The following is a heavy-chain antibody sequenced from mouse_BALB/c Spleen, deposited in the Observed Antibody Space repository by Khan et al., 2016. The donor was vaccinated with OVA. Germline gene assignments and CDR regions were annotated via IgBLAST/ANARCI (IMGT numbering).Heavy chain of an antibody. Sequence: QVQLKQSGPGLVAPSQSLSITCTVSGFSLTSYGVHWVRQTPGKGLEWLGVIWAGGSTNYNSALMSRLSISKDNSKSQFFLKMTSQQTEDTAMYYCARLEDIWGQGTTVTVSS. D-gene: IGHD1-3*01. CDR2: IWAGGST. V-gene: IGHV2-9*02. J-gene: IGHJ2*01. CDR1: GFSLTSYG. CDR3: ARLEDI.